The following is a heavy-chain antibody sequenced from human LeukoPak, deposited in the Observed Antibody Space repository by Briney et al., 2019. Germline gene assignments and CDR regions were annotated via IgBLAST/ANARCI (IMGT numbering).Heavy chain of an antibody. V-gene: IGHV3-74*01. Sequence: GGSLRLSCVAHGFTFTDSWMHWVRQAPGKGLVWVSQIHTDGSRTNYADSVRGRFSISIDSAKNTLYLQVSSLRVEDTAVYYCAREVDAFDIWGQGTMVTVSS. CDR3: AREVDAFDI. CDR2: IHTDGSRT. J-gene: IGHJ3*02. CDR1: GFTFTDSW.